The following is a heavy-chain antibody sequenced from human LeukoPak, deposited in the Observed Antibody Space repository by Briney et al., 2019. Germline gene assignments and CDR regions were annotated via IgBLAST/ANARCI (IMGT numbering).Heavy chain of an antibody. CDR3: ARGGYCSSTSFYGSQYYYYGMDV. Sequence: PGGSLRLSCAASGFTFSSYEMNWVRQAPGKGLEWVSYISSSGSTIYYADSVKGRFTISRDNAKNSLYLQMNSLRAEDTAVYYCARGGYCSSTSFYGSQYYYYGMDVCGKGTTVTVSS. CDR2: ISSSGSTI. J-gene: IGHJ6*04. V-gene: IGHV3-48*03. D-gene: IGHD2-2*03. CDR1: GFTFSSYE.